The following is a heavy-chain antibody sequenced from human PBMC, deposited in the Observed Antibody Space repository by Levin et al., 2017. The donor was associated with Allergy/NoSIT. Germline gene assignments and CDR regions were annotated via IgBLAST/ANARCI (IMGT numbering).Heavy chain of an antibody. CDR2: ISSSGSTI. CDR3: ARERTNEFWSGSYFDY. CDR1: GFTFSDYY. J-gene: IGHJ4*02. D-gene: IGHD3-3*01. Sequence: TGGSLRLSCAASGFTFSDYYMSWIRQAPGKGLEWVSYISSSGSTIYYADSVKGRFTISRDNAKNSLYLQMNSLRAEDTAVYYCARERTNEFWSGSYFDYWGQGTLVTVSS. V-gene: IGHV3-11*01.